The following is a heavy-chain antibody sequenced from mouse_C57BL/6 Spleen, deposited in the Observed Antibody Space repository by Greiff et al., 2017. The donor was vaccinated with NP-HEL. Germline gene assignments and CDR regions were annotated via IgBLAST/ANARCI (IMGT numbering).Heavy chain of an antibody. J-gene: IGHJ3*01. CDR1: GYTFTDYY. CDR3: ARYDYDRGLAY. V-gene: IGHV1-26*01. CDR2: INPNNGGT. D-gene: IGHD2-4*01. Sequence: EVQLQQSGPELVKPGASVKISCKASGYTFTDYYMNWVKQSHGKSLEWIGDINPNNGGTSYNQKFKGKATLTVDKSSSTAYMELRSLTSEDSAVYYCARYDYDRGLAYWGQGTLVTVSA.